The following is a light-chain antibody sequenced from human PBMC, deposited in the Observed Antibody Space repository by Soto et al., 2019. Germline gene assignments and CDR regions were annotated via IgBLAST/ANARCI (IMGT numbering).Light chain of an antibody. CDR1: SSDFGGYNY. CDR2: EVT. Sequence: QFALTQPPSASGSPGQSVTISCTGTSSDFGGYNYVSWYQQYPGRAPKLMIYEVTKRPSGVPDRFSGSKSGTSASLAISGLRSEDEGDYYCAAWDDSLSGLVFGTGTKVTVL. V-gene: IGLV2-8*01. CDR3: AAWDDSLSGLV. J-gene: IGLJ1*01.